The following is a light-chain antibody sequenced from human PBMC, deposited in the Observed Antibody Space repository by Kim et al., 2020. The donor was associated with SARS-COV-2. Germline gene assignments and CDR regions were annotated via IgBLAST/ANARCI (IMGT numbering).Light chain of an antibody. CDR3: QSYDSSNLWV. V-gene: IGLV6-57*03. CDR1: RGSIASNY. Sequence: KTVTISCPRSRGSIASNYVQWYPQRPGSAPTTVIYEDNQRPSGVPDRFSGSIDSSSNSASLTISGLKTEDEADYYCQSYDSSNLWVFGGGTKLTVL. J-gene: IGLJ3*02. CDR2: EDN.